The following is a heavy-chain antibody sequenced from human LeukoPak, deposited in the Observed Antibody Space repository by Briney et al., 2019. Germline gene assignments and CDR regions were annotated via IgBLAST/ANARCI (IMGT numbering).Heavy chain of an antibody. CDR1: GFTFSSYA. V-gene: IGHV3-30-3*01. CDR2: ISYDGSNK. CDR3: AGDRLVGRYYGMDV. J-gene: IGHJ6*02. D-gene: IGHD1-26*01. Sequence: HPGRSLRLSCAASGFTFSSYAMHWVRQAPGKGLEWVAVISYDGSNKYYADSVKGRFTISRDNSKNTLYLQMNSLRAEDTAVYYCAGDRLVGRYYGMDVWGQGTTVTVSS.